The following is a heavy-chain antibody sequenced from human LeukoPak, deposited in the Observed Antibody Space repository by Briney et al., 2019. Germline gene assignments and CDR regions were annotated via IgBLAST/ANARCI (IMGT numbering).Heavy chain of an antibody. CDR3: ARDYYYDSSGYYLYYFDY. J-gene: IGHJ4*02. CDR1: GFTFSDYY. CDR2: ISSSGSAD. Sequence: PGGSLRLSCAATGFTFSDYYMSWLRQAPGKGLEWISYISSSGSADYYADSVQGRFTVSRDNAKSSLYLQMNSLRAEDTAVYYCARDYYYDSSGYYLYYFDYWGQGTLVTVSS. D-gene: IGHD3-22*01. V-gene: IGHV3-11*04.